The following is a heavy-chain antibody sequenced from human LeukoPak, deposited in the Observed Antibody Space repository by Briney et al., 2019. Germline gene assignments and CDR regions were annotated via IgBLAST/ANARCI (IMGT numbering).Heavy chain of an antibody. Sequence: GGSLRLSCAASGFTFSSYEMNWVRQAPGKGLEWVSYISSSGSTIYYADSVKGRFTISRDNAKNSLYLQMNSLRAEDPAVYYCARAPNPFFGAMDVWGKGTTVPVSS. V-gene: IGHV3-48*03. CDR2: ISSSGSTI. D-gene: IGHD3-16*01. CDR3: ARAPNPFFGAMDV. J-gene: IGHJ6*03. CDR1: GFTFSSYE.